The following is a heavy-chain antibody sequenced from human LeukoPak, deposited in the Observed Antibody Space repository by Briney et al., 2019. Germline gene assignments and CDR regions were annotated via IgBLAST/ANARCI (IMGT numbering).Heavy chain of an antibody. Sequence: PGGSLRLSCAASGFTFDDYGMSWVRQAPGKGLEWVSGINWNGGSTGHADSVKGRVTITRENAKNSMYLQMNSLRAEDTALYYCARLAAADYFDYWGQGTLVTVSS. J-gene: IGHJ4*02. CDR3: ARLAAADYFDY. CDR1: GFTFDDYG. V-gene: IGHV3-20*04. CDR2: INWNGGST. D-gene: IGHD6-13*01.